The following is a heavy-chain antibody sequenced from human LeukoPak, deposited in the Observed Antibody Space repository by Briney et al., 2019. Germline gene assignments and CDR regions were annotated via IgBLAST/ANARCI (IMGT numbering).Heavy chain of an antibody. D-gene: IGHD2-15*01. Sequence: VGSLRLSCAASGFTFSTYAMHWVRQTPGKGQEYVSAISTNGGGTYYANSVKGRFTISRDNSKNTLYHQMGSLRAEDMAVYYCARYCSGVSCYSGYDYWGQGTLVTVSS. V-gene: IGHV3-64*01. CDR2: ISTNGGGT. CDR1: GFTFSTYA. CDR3: ARYCSGVSCYSGYDY. J-gene: IGHJ4*02.